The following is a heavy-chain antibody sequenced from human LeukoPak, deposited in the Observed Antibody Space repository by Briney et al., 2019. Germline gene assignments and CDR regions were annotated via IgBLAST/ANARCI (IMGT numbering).Heavy chain of an antibody. J-gene: IGHJ4*02. CDR3: ARGGDGYTYLGLAY. V-gene: IGHV4-61*01. Sequence: SETLSLTCTVSGGSISSSTYYWSWIRQPPGKGLEWIGYIYYSGSTNYNPSLKSRVTISVDTSKNQFSLKLSSVTAADTAVYYCARGGDGYTYLGLAYWGQGTLVTVSS. CDR1: GGSISSSTYY. D-gene: IGHD5-24*01. CDR2: IYYSGST.